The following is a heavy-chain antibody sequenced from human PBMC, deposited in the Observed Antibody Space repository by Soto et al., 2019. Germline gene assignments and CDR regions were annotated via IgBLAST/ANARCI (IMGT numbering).Heavy chain of an antibody. Sequence: GSLILSCAASGFTFSSYWMSWVRQAPGKGLEWVANINQDGREKYYVDSVKGRFTISRDNAKNSLYMQMTSLSAEDTAFSDCASCGTSIASVDSWGQGTLVTVSS. CDR2: INQDGREK. CDR1: GFTFSSYW. D-gene: IGHD2-21*01. CDR3: ASCGTSIASVDS. V-gene: IGHV3-7*01. J-gene: IGHJ4*02.